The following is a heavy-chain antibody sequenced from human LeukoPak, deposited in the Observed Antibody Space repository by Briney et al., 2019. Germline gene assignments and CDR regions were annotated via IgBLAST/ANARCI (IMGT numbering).Heavy chain of an antibody. V-gene: IGHV4-34*01. CDR3: ARTVTLDY. D-gene: IGHD4-23*01. CDR1: GGSFSGYY. CDR2: INHSGST. J-gene: IGHJ4*02. Sequence: PSETLSLTCSVYGGSFSGYYWSWIRQPPGKGLEWIGEINHSGSTNYNSSLKSRVIISGDTSKNQFSLKLSSVTAADTAVYYCARTVTLDYWGQGTLVTVSS.